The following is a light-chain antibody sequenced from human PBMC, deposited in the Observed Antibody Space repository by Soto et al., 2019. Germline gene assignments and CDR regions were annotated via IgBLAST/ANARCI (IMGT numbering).Light chain of an antibody. CDR3: FSFAGSSPPFV. V-gene: IGLV2-23*01. CDR2: EGF. Sequence: QSALPQPASVSGSPGQSITISCTGTSSDVGSYDLVSWYQHHPGKAPNLIIYEGFKRPSGVSNRFSGSKSAHTASLTISGLQAEDEAEDHCFSFAGSSPPFVFGPGTKVTVL. CDR1: SSDVGSYDL. J-gene: IGLJ1*01.